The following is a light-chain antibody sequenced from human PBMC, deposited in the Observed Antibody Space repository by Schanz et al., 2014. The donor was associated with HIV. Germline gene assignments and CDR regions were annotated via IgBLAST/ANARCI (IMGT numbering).Light chain of an antibody. V-gene: IGLV2-11*01. CDR2: DVS. CDR3: CSYRV. Sequence: QSALTQPHSVSGSPGQSVTISCTGTSSDVGTYNYVSWYQQHPGKVPKLIIYDVSERPSGVPDRFSGSKSGNTASLTISGLQAEDEGDYYCCSYRVFGTGTKLTVL. CDR1: SSDVGTYNY. J-gene: IGLJ1*01.